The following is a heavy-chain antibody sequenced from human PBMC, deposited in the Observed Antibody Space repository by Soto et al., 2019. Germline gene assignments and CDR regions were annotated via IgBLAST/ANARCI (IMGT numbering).Heavy chain of an antibody. CDR3: EKGVYSNPPYCMKG. Sequence: VGSLRLSCAASSFTFSIYGMNWVRQAPGKGLEWVAVISYDGSNKYYADSVKGRFTISRDNSKNTLYLQMNSLRAEDTAVYYCEKGVYSNPPYCMKGWGTGNMVTV. J-gene: IGHJ6*03. CDR1: SFTFSIYG. CDR2: ISYDGSNK. D-gene: IGHD4-4*01. V-gene: IGHV3-30*18.